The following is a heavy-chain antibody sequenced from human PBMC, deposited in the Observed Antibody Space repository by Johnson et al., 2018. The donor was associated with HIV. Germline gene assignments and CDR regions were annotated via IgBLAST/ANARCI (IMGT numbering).Heavy chain of an antibody. CDR3: GRGGGSYYRDGFDI. Sequence: EVQLVESGGGLIQPGGSLRLSCAASGFTFSSYWMHWVRQAPGKGLVWVSHINTDVSSTSYADSVKGRFTVSRDNAKNTLFVQRNSLRAEDTAVYYCGRGGGSYYRDGFDIWGQGTVVTVSS. CDR2: INTDVSST. D-gene: IGHD1-26*01. CDR1: GFTFSSYW. J-gene: IGHJ3*02. V-gene: IGHV3-74*02.